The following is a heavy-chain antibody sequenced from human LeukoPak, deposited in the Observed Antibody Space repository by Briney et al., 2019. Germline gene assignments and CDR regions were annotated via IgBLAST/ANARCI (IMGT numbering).Heavy chain of an antibody. CDR3: ARSNPGAPLDY. D-gene: IGHD1-26*01. CDR1: GYTFTTYA. V-gene: IGHV7-4-1*02. Sequence: ASVKVSCKASGYTFTTYAIHWVRQAPGQGLEWMGWINTNTRNPAYAQGFTGRFVFSLDTSVSTAYLQISSLKAEDTAVYYCARSNPGAPLDYWGQGTLVTVSS. CDR2: INTNTRNP. J-gene: IGHJ4*02.